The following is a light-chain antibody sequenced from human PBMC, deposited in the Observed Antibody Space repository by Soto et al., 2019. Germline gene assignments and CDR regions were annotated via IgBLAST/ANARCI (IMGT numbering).Light chain of an antibody. Sequence: DIHITQSPSTPSGSVGDRVALTFRASQTISSWLAWYQQKPGKAPKLLIYKASTLKSGVPSRFSGSGSGTDFTLTITSLQPEDSATYYCQHSYGTPRTFGQGTKVDI. V-gene: IGKV1-5*03. CDR1: QTISSW. CDR2: KAS. CDR3: QHSYGTPRT. J-gene: IGKJ1*01.